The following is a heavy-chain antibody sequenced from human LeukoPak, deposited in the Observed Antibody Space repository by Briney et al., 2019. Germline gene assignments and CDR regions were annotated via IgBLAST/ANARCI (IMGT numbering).Heavy chain of an antibody. D-gene: IGHD6-13*01. CDR2: ITPILGIA. CDR1: GGTFSSYA. J-gene: IGHJ4*02. Sequence: SVKVSCKASGGTFSSYAISWVRQAPGQGLEWMGRITPILGIANYAQKFQGRVTITADKSTSTAYMELSSLRSEDTAVYYCAREGRQLIDYWGQGTLVTVSS. CDR3: AREGRQLIDY. V-gene: IGHV1-69*04.